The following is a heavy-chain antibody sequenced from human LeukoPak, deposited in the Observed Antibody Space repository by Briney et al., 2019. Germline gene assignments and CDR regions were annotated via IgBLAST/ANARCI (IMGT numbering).Heavy chain of an antibody. Sequence: ASVKVSCKASGGTFSSYAISWVRQAPGQGLEWMGGIIPIFGTANYAQKFQGRVTITADESTSTAYMELSSLRSEDTAVYYCARVSGYYGSGSTTRRVWFDPWGQGTLVTVSS. CDR1: GGTFSSYA. D-gene: IGHD3-10*01. CDR2: IIPIFGTA. V-gene: IGHV1-69*13. J-gene: IGHJ5*02. CDR3: ARVSGYYGSGSTTRRVWFDP.